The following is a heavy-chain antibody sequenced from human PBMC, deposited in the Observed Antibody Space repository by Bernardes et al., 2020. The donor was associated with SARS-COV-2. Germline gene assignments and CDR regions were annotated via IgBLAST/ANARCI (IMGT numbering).Heavy chain of an antibody. D-gene: IGHD3-10*01. CDR3: AKQGVGHAFDI. CDR2: ISGSGGST. V-gene: IGHV3-23*01. J-gene: IGHJ3*02. CDR1: GFTFSSYA. Sequence: GGSLRLSCAASGFTFSSYAMNWVRQAPGKGLEWVSAISGSGGSTYYADFVKGRFTISRDNSKNTLYLQMNSLRAEDTAIYYCAKQGVGHAFDIWGQGTMVTVSS.